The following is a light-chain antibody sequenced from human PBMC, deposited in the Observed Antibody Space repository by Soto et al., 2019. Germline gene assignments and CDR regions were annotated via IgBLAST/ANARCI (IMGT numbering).Light chain of an antibody. CDR3: QHYISYPWT. V-gene: IGKV1-5*01. J-gene: IGKJ1*01. CDR2: DAS. Sequence: DIQMTQSPSTLSASVGDRVTITCRASQSISSWLAWYQQKPGKAPKVLIYDASRLESGVPSRFSGSGSGTEFTFTISSLQPDDFATYYCQHYISYPWTFGQGTKVEIK. CDR1: QSISSW.